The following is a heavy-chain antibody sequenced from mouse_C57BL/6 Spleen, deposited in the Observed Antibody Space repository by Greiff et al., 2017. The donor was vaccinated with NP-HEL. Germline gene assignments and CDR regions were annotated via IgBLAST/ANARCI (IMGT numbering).Heavy chain of an antibody. CDR3: ARITTVVGYYAMDY. D-gene: IGHD1-1*01. V-gene: IGHV3-6*01. CDR1: GYSITSGYY. Sequence: VQLKQSGPGLVKPSQSLSLTCSVTGYSITSGYYWNWIRQFPGNKLEWMGYISYDGSNNYNPSLKNRISITRDTSKNQFFLKLNSVTTEDTATYYCARITTVVGYYAMDYWGQGTSVTVSS. CDR2: ISYDGSN. J-gene: IGHJ4*01.